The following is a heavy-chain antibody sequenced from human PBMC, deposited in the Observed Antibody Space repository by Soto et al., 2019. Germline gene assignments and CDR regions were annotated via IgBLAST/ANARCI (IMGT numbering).Heavy chain of an antibody. J-gene: IGHJ6*02. CDR2: IIPIFGTA. D-gene: IGHD3-3*01. V-gene: IGHV1-69*13. Sequence: SVKVSCKASGGTFSSYAISWVRQAPGQGLEWMGGIIPIFGTANYAQKFQGRVTITADESTSTAYMELSSLRSEDTAVYYCARVTDYDFCRGYLDVWGQGTTVTVSS. CDR1: GGTFSSYA. CDR3: ARVTDYDFCRGYLDV.